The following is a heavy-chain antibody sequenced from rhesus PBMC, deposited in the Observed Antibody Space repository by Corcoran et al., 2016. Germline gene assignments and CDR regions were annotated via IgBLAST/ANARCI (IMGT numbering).Heavy chain of an antibody. CDR2: INSGGGST. CDR1: GFTFSSYG. D-gene: IGHD4-23*01. J-gene: IGHJ4*01. CDR3: AKDRIQTDFDY. V-gene: IGHV3S25*01. Sequence: EVQLVESGGGLVQPGGSLRLSCAASGFTFSSYGMYWGRQPPGKGLEWISAINSGGGSTYYADSVKGRFTISRDNSKNTLSLQMNSLRAEETAVYYCAKDRIQTDFDYWGQGVLVTVSS.